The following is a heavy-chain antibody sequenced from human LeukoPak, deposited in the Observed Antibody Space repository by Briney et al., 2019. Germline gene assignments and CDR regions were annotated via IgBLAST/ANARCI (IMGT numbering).Heavy chain of an antibody. J-gene: IGHJ5*02. CDR2: ISGSGGST. Sequence: PGGSLRLSCAASGFTFSSYAMSWVRQSPGKGLEWVSAISGSGGSTYYADSVKGRFTISRDNSKSTLYLQMNSLRAEDTAVYYCAKNSGSYYKYNWFDPWGQGTLVTVSS. CDR1: GFTFSSYA. V-gene: IGHV3-23*01. CDR3: AKNSGSYYKYNWFDP. D-gene: IGHD1-26*01.